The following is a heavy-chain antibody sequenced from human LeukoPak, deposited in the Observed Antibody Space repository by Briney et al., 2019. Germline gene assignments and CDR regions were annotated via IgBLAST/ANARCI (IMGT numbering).Heavy chain of an antibody. Sequence: PSETLSLTCTVSGYSISSGYYWGWIRQPPGKGLEWIGSIYHSGSTYYNPSLKSRVTISVDTSKNQFSLKLSSVTAADTAVYYCARGGSPAAISFAFDIWGQGTTVTVSS. CDR2: IYHSGST. J-gene: IGHJ3*02. CDR1: GYSISSGYY. V-gene: IGHV4-38-2*02. D-gene: IGHD2-2*02. CDR3: ARGGSPAAISFAFDI.